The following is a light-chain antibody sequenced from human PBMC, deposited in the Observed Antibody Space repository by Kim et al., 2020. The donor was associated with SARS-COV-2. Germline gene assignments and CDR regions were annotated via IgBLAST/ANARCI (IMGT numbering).Light chain of an antibody. V-gene: IGKV3-11*01. Sequence: SWSTEKRAPLSCRASQSISSYLLWYQQRPGQAPRLLINDASNGATGIPASFSGSGSGTDFTLTISSPGPEDFAVYYCQHRANWPYTFGQGTKLEI. CDR3: QHRANWPYT. J-gene: IGKJ2*01. CDR1: QSISSY. CDR2: DAS.